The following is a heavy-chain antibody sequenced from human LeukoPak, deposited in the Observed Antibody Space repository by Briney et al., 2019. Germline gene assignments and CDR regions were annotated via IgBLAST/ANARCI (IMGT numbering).Heavy chain of an antibody. Sequence: SETLSLTCTVSGGSISSTNYFWGWIRQPPGKGLEWIGNVYYGGSSYYNASLKGRVTISVDTSKNHFSLKLNSVTAADTAVYYCARQGLIYYGSGSYYAYWGQGTLVTVSS. CDR3: ARQGLIYYGSGSYYAY. D-gene: IGHD3-10*01. CDR2: VYYGGSS. CDR1: GGSISSTNYF. V-gene: IGHV4-39*01. J-gene: IGHJ4*02.